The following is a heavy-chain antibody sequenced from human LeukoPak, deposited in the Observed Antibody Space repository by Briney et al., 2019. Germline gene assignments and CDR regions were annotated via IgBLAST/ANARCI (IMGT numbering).Heavy chain of an antibody. J-gene: IGHJ3*02. CDR1: GFTFSSYS. Sequence: GGSLRLSCAASGFTFSSYSMNWVRQAPGKGLEWVSSISSSSSYIYYADSVKGRFTISRDNAKNSLYLQMNSLRAEDTAVYYCARVNWNYGYAFDIWGQGTMVTVSS. CDR2: ISSSSSYI. D-gene: IGHD1-7*01. V-gene: IGHV3-21*01. CDR3: ARVNWNYGYAFDI.